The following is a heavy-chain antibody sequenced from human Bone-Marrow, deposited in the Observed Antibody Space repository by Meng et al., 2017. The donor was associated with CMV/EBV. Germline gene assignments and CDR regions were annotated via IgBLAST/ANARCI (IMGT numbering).Heavy chain of an antibody. Sequence: ASVKVSCKASGYTFTSYDINWVRQATGQGLEWMAWINPNTGDSGYAQKFQGRLAITRDTSISTVYMELGSLRSDDTAVYYCARCCRINGPRWFDPWGQGTPVTGSS. CDR3: ARCCRINGPRWFDP. J-gene: IGHJ5*02. D-gene: IGHD1-14*01. V-gene: IGHV1-8*01. CDR1: GYTFTSYD. CDR2: INPNTGDS.